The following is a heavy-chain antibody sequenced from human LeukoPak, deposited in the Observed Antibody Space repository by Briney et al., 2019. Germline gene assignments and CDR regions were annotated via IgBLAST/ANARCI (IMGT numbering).Heavy chain of an antibody. CDR2: ISSSGVTI. CDR3: AREFYSMLDLYGFDM. CDR1: GFAFRDYS. Sequence: GGSLRLSCVASGFAFRDYSMNWVRQAPGKGLESVSYISSSGVTIYYADSVKGRFTMSRDNAENSLYLEMNSLRAEDTAVYFCAREFYSMLDLYGFDMWGQGTMVSVSS. J-gene: IGHJ3*02. V-gene: IGHV3-48*01. D-gene: IGHD4-11*01.